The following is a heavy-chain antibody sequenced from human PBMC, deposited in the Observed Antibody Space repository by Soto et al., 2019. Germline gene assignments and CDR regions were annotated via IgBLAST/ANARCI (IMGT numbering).Heavy chain of an antibody. CDR2: ISGSGGST. Sequence: GGSLRLSCAASGFTFSSYAMSWVRQAPGKGLEWVSAISGSGGSTYYADSVKGRFTISRDNSKNTLYLQMNSLRAEDTAVYYCAKEGCSSTSCWRYFDYWGQGTLVTVSS. J-gene: IGHJ4*02. CDR3: AKEGCSSTSCWRYFDY. CDR1: GFTFSSYA. V-gene: IGHV3-23*01. D-gene: IGHD2-2*01.